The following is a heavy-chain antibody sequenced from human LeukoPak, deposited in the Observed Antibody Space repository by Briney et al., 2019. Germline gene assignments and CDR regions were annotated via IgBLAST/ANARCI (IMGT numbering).Heavy chain of an antibody. V-gene: IGHV3-23*01. Sequence: VGSLRVSSAAPGFTFSSYAMSWVRQAPRKRLEWVSAISGSGGRTYYAESVKGRFTISGDNSKNTLYLQMNSLRAEDTAVYYCAKDLEARDDILTGDFDYWGQGTLVTVSS. D-gene: IGHD3-9*01. J-gene: IGHJ4*02. CDR2: ISGSGGRT. CDR3: AKDLEARDDILTGDFDY. CDR1: GFTFSSYA.